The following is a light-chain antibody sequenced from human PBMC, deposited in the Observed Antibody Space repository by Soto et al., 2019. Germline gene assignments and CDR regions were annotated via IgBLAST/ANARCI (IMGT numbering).Light chain of an antibody. CDR2: DAS. J-gene: IGKJ4*01. Sequence: ETVLTQSPATLSLSPGDRATLSCRASQSLSSYLAWYQQKPGQAPRLLIYDASNGATGIPARFSGSGSGTDFTLTISSLEPEDCAIYYCQLRSNWPPRLTFGGGTRVEIK. CDR3: QLRSNWPPRLT. V-gene: IGKV3-11*01. CDR1: QSLSSY.